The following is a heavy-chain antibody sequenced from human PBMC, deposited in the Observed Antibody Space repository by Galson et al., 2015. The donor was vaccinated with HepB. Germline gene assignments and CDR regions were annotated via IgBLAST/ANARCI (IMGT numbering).Heavy chain of an antibody. CDR2: IVVGSGNT. V-gene: IGHV1-58*01. D-gene: IGHD2-15*01. Sequence: SVKVSCKASGFTFTSSAVQWVRQARGQRLEWIGWIVVGSGNTNYAQKFQERVTITRDMSTSTAYMELSSLRSEDTAVYYCAAGYSLWPDCSGGSCYPSPTYYWGQGTLVTVSS. J-gene: IGHJ4*02. CDR3: AAGYSLWPDCSGGSCYPSPTYY. CDR1: GFTFTSSA.